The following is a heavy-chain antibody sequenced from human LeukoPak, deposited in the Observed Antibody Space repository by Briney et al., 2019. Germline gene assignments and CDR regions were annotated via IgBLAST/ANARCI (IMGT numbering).Heavy chain of an antibody. Sequence: GASVKVSCKASGYTFTGYYMHWVRQAPGQGLEWMGWINPNSGGTNYAQKFQGRVTMTRDTYISTAYMELSRLRSDDTAVYYCARDQDHGDYVHWFDPWGQGTLVTVSS. CDR1: GYTFTGYY. V-gene: IGHV1-2*02. CDR2: INPNSGGT. D-gene: IGHD4-17*01. CDR3: ARDQDHGDYVHWFDP. J-gene: IGHJ5*02.